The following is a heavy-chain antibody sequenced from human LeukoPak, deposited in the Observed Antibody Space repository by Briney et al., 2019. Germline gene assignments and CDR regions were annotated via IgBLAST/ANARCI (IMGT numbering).Heavy chain of an antibody. J-gene: IGHJ4*02. D-gene: IGHD2-21*02. CDR1: GGSISSGDYY. CDR3: ARGSGDWTYYFDY. Sequence: PSQTLSLTCTVSGGSISSGDYYWSWIRQPPGKGLEWIGYIYYSGTTYSNPSLKSRVIISEDTSKNQFSLKLSSVTAADTAVYYCARGSGDWTYYFDYWGQGTLVTVSS. CDR2: IYYSGTT. V-gene: IGHV4-30-4*01.